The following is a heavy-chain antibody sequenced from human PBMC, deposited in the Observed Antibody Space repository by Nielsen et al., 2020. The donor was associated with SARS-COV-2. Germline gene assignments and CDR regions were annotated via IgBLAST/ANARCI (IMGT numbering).Heavy chain of an antibody. CDR1: GFTFSSYS. D-gene: IGHD3-3*01. V-gene: IGHV3-48*02. CDR2: IRSSSSTI. J-gene: IGHJ4*02. Sequence: LKISCAASGFTFSSYSMNWVRQAPGKGLEWVSYIRSSSSTIYYADSVKGRFTISRDNAKNSLYLQMNSLRDEDTAVYYCARWYGITIFEWFDYWGQGTLVTVSS. CDR3: ARWYGITIFEWFDY.